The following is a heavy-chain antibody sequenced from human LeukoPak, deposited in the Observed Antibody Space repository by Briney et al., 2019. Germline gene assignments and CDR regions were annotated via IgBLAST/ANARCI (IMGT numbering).Heavy chain of an antibody. V-gene: IGHV3-30*18. J-gene: IGHJ6*02. CDR3: AKEERYSYGYLVYYYYGMDV. CDR1: GFTFSTYW. CDR2: ISYDGSNK. Sequence: GGSLRLSCAASGFTFSTYWMSWVRQAPGKGLEWVAVISYDGSNKYYADSVKGRFTISRDNSKNTLYLQMNSLRAEDTAVYYCAKEERYSYGYLVYYYYGMDVWGQGTTVTVSS. D-gene: IGHD5-18*01.